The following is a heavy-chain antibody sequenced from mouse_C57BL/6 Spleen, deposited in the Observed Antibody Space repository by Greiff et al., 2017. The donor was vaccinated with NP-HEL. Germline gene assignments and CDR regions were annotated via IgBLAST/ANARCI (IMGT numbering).Heavy chain of an antibody. J-gene: IGHJ1*03. CDR2: IYPGDGDT. D-gene: IGHD2-5*01. CDR3: ARKRYSNYEYFDV. Sequence: VQLQESGPELVKPGASVKISCKASGYAFSSSWMNWVKQRPGKGLEWIGRIYPGDGDTNYNGKFKGKATLTADKSSSTAYMQLSSLTSEDSAVYFCARKRYSNYEYFDVWGTGTTVTVSS. V-gene: IGHV1-82*01. CDR1: GYAFSSSW.